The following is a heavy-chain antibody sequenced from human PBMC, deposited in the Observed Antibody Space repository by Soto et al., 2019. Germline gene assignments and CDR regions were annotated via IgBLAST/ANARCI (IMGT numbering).Heavy chain of an antibody. Sequence: QITLKESGPTLVKPTQTLTLTCTFSGFSLTTGGVAVGWIRQPPGKALEWLALIYWDDDKRYSPSLKSRLSITKDTSKNQVVLTMTNMEPVDTATYYCAHSACSGADFGSRWYFGLWGRGTLVTVSS. CDR2: IYWDDDK. CDR3: AHSACSGADFGSRWYFGL. V-gene: IGHV2-5*02. D-gene: IGHD2-15*01. J-gene: IGHJ2*01. CDR1: GFSLTTGGVA.